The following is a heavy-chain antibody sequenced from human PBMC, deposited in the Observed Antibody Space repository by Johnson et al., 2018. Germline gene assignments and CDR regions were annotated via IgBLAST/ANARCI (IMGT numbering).Heavy chain of an antibody. CDR1: GFIFSSYS. J-gene: IGHJ6*03. D-gene: IGHD6-19*01. V-gene: IGHV3-30*03. CDR2: ISYDGSNK. CDR3: ARDLRHSSGWYVDPYYYYMDV. Sequence: QVQLVESGGGLVKPGGSLRLSCAASGFIFSSYSMNWVRQAPGKGLEWVAVISYDGSNKYYAASVKGRFTISRDNSKNTLYLQMNSLRAEDTAVYYCARDLRHSSGWYVDPYYYYMDVWGKGTTVTVSS.